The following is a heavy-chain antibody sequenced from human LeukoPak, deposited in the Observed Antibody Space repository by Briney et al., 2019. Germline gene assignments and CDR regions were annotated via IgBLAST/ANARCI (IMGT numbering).Heavy chain of an antibody. CDR3: ARGPGGSSWYTDY. V-gene: IGHV4-30-2*01. J-gene: IGHJ4*02. CDR2: IYHSGST. CDR1: GGSISSGGYY. D-gene: IGHD6-13*01. Sequence: PSETLSLTCTVSGGSISSGGYYWSWIRQPPGKGLEWIGYIYHSGSTYYNPSLKSRVTISVDRSKNQFSLKLSSVTAADTAVYYCARGPGGSSWYTDYWGQGTLVTVSS.